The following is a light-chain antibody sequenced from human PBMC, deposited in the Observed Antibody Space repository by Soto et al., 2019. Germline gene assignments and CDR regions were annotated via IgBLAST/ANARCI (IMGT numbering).Light chain of an antibody. V-gene: IGKV3-15*01. CDR2: GAS. J-gene: IGKJ1*01. CDR1: QSVSSN. CDR3: QQYNNWPPST. Sequence: EIVMTQSPATLSVSPGERATLSCRASQSVSSNLAWYQQKPGQALRLLIYGASTRATGIPARFSGSGSGTEFTLTISSLQSEDFAVYYCQQYNNWPPSTFGQGTKV.